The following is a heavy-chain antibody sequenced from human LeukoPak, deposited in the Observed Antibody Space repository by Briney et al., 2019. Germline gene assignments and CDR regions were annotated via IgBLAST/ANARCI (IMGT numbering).Heavy chain of an antibody. V-gene: IGHV1-18*01. CDR2: ISAYNGNT. Sequence: ASVKVSCKASGYTLTSYGISWVRQAPGQGLEWMGWISAYNGNTNYAQKLQGRVTMTTDTSTSTAYMELRSLRSDDTAVYYCARDRHSSSSNWFDPWGQGTLVTVSS. CDR3: ARDRHSSSSNWFDP. CDR1: GYTLTSYG. D-gene: IGHD6-6*01. J-gene: IGHJ5*02.